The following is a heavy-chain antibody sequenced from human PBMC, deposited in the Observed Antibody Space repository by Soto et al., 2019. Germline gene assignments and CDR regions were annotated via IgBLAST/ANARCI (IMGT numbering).Heavy chain of an antibody. CDR1: GYIFTNYA. D-gene: IGHD6-19*01. CDR2: IHDGNGKP. Sequence: VQSGAEVTKPGASVKMACRASGYIFTNYAIHWVRQAPGQGLEWMTWIHDGNGKPQCSQKFQGRLTTTRDTSPNTVYMELSSLTSADTALYYCASGAVSGKFDFWGQGILVTVSS. CDR3: ASGAVSGKFDF. V-gene: IGHV1-3*01. J-gene: IGHJ4*02.